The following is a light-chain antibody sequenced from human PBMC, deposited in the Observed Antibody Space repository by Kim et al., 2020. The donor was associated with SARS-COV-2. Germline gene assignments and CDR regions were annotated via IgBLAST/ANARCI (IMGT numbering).Light chain of an antibody. Sequence: SPGETATLSCKTRQSITSNIAWYQKKPGQAPRLLIHGAFSRATGVPARFSGSGSGTEFTLTITSLQSEDIGVYYCHEYHNWPRNTFGQGTKVDIK. J-gene: IGKJ2*01. CDR1: QSITSN. CDR3: HEYHNWPRNT. CDR2: GAF. V-gene: IGKV3-15*01.